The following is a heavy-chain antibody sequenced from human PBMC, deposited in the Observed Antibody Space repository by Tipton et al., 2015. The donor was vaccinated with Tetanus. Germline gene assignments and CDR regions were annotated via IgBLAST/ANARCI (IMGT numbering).Heavy chain of an antibody. CDR1: GFTFSSYG. D-gene: IGHD5-18*01. V-gene: IGHV3-30*03. Sequence: SLRLSCAASGFTFSSYGMHWVRQAPGKGLEWVAVISYDGSNKYYADSVKGRFTISRDNAKNSLFLQMTSLRAEDTAMYYCRAGSWLGGPGTLVTVSS. J-gene: IGHJ4*02. CDR3: RAGSWL. CDR2: ISYDGSNK.